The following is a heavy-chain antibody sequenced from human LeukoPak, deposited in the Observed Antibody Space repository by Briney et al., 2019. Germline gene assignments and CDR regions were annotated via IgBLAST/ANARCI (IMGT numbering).Heavy chain of an antibody. CDR1: GYTFTSYD. J-gene: IGHJ4*02. CDR3: AKLGVWEILGGFDY. D-gene: IGHD1-26*01. V-gene: IGHV1-8*01. Sequence: ASVKVSCKASGYTFTSYDINWVRQATGQGLEWMGWMNPNSGNTGYAQKFQGRVTMTRNTSISTAYMELSSLRSEDTAVYYCAKLGVWEILGGFDYWGQGTLVTVSS. CDR2: MNPNSGNT.